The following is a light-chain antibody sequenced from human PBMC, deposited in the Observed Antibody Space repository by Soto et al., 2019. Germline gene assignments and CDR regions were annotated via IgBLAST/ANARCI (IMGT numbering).Light chain of an antibody. J-gene: IGKJ2*01. CDR3: HSYNDWPFS. CDR2: GAS. Sequence: EIVMTQSPAALSVSPGERVTLSCRASESLSTYLAWYQHKPGQAPSLLIYGASTKAAGIPARFSGSGSATDFTLTISSLQSEDFAVDYCHSYNDWPFSFGQGTKVEIK. V-gene: IGKV3-15*01. CDR1: ESLSTY.